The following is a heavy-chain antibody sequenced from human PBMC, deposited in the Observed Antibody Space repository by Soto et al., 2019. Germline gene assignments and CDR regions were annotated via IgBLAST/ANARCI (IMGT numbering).Heavy chain of an antibody. J-gene: IGHJ2*01. V-gene: IGHV4-59*01. CDR2: IYYSGST. CDR3: ARDVGATMFVGRIKKDWYFDL. Sequence: QVQLQESGPGLVKPSETLSLTCTVSGGSISSYYWSWIRQPPGKGLEWIGYIYYSGSTNYNPSLKSRVTISVDTSKNQFSLKLSSVTAADTAVYYCARDVGATMFVGRIKKDWYFDLWGRGTLVTVSS. D-gene: IGHD3-10*02. CDR1: GGSISSYY.